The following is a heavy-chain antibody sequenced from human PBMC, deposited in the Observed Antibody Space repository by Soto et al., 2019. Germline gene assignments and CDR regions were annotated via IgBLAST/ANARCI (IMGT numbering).Heavy chain of an antibody. V-gene: IGHV2-5*02. J-gene: IGHJ4*02. CDR3: ANQHGWYSGFDY. Sequence: QITLKESGPTLVKPTQTLTLTCTFSGFSLSTSGVGVGWIRQPPGKALECLALIYWDDDKRYSPSLKSRLTITKDTSKNQVVLTMTNMDPVDTATYYCANQHGWYSGFDYWGQGTLVTVSS. D-gene: IGHD6-19*01. CDR1: GFSLSTSGVG. CDR2: IYWDDDK.